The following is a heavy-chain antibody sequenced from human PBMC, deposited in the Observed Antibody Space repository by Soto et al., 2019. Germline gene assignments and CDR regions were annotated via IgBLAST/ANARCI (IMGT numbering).Heavy chain of an antibody. CDR2: MNPNSGNT. CDR3: KIIVVGTGAPDDAFDI. CDR1: GYTFTSYD. J-gene: IGHJ3*02. Sequence: SVKVSCKASGYTFTSYDINWVRQATGQGLEWMGWMNPNSGNTGYAQKFQGRVTMTRNTSISTAYMELSSLRSEDTAVYYCKIIVVGTGAPDDAFDIWGKGTMVTVSS. V-gene: IGHV1-8*01. D-gene: IGHD2-2*01.